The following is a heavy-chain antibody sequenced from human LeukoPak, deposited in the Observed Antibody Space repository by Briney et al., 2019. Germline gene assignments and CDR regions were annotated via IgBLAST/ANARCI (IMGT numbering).Heavy chain of an antibody. J-gene: IGHJ4*02. CDR2: TYYRSKWYN. CDR3: ARSISGLGD. Sequence: SRTLSLTFAISGNSVSINSAAWNWLRQSPSRGLEWLGRTYYRSKWYNDYAVSVKGRITISADTSKNQFSLQLNSVTPEDTAVYYCARSISGLGDWGQGTLVTVSS. D-gene: IGHD3-16*01. CDR1: GNSVSINSAA. V-gene: IGHV6-1*01.